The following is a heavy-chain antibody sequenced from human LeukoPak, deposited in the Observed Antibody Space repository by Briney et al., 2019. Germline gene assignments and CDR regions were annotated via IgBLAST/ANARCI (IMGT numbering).Heavy chain of an antibody. CDR3: ARGSGSGWPLDF. CDR2: IYSGGST. CDR1: GFTVSSNF. Sequence: PGGSLRLSRAASGFTVSSNFMSWVRQAPGKGLQWVSIIYSGGSTDYADSVRGRFSVSRDSSKNTLSLQMNSLRADDTAVYYCARGSGSGWPLDFWGQGTLVTVSS. J-gene: IGHJ4*02. D-gene: IGHD6-19*01. V-gene: IGHV3-53*01.